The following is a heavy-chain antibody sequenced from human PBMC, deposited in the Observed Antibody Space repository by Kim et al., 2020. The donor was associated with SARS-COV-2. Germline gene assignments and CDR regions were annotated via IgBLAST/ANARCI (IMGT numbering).Heavy chain of an antibody. CDR3: ARVKMEYALRVMDH. D-gene: IGHD2-8*01. CDR1: GYPFNDYY. CDR2: LNPNTGGT. V-gene: IGHV1-2*02. J-gene: IGHJ1*01. Sequence: ASVKVFCKASGYPFNDYYIHWMRQAPGEGLKWMGWLNPNTGGTRYAQNFQDRVTMTRDTSITTAYMELSRLRFDDTALYYCARVKMEYALRVMDHWGQGT.